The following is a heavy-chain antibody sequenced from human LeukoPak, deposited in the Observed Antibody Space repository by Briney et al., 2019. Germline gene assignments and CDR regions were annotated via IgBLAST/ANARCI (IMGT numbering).Heavy chain of an antibody. CDR1: GYSISSGYY. D-gene: IGHD3-22*01. J-gene: IGHJ4*02. CDR3: AREESSGFPFFDY. CDR2: IYHSGST. Sequence: SETLSLTCTVSGYSISSGYYWGWIRQPPGQGLEWIGSIYHSGSTYYNPSLKSRVTISVDTSKNQFSLKLSSVTAADTAVYYCAREESSGFPFFDYWGQGTLVTVSS. V-gene: IGHV4-38-2*02.